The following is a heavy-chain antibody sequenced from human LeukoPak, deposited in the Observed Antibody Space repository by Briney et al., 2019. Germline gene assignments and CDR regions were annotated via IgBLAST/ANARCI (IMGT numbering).Heavy chain of an antibody. D-gene: IGHD1-26*01. CDR3: AKGRDSGIYEAFDC. CDR1: GFTFSSFG. CDR2: ISDTGTRT. J-gene: IGHJ4*02. Sequence: GGSLRLSCAASGFTFSSFGMSWVRQAPGKGLEWVSTISDTGTRTWYADSVRGRFTNSRDNSKNTLYLQMNSLRAEDTAVYYCAKGRDSGIYEAFDCWGQGTLVTVSS. V-gene: IGHV3-23*01.